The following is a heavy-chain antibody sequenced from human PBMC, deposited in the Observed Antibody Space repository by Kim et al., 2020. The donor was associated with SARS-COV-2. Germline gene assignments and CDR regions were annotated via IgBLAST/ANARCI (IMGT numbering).Heavy chain of an antibody. Sequence: SETLSLTCTVSGGSISSYYWSWIRQPPGKGLEWIGYIYYSGSTNYNPSLKSRVTISVDTSKNQFSLKLSSVTAAYTAVYYCARGREAVAIYYWGQGTLVT. CDR2: IYYSGST. J-gene: IGHJ4*02. CDR3: ARGREAVAIYY. D-gene: IGHD6-19*01. V-gene: IGHV4-59*08. CDR1: GGSISSYY.